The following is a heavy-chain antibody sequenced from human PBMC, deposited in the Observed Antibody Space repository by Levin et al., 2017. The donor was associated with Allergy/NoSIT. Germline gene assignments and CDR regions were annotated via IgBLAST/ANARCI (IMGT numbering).Heavy chain of an antibody. V-gene: IGHV4-30-4*01. CDR3: ARYYYDSSGHAHLAEYFQH. J-gene: IGHJ1*01. D-gene: IGHD3-22*01. CDR1: GGSISSGDYY. Sequence: SQTLSLTCTVSGGSISSGDYYWRWIRQPPGKGLEWIGYIYYSGSTYYNPSLKSRVTISLDTSKNQFSLKLSSVTAADTAVYYCARYYYDSSGHAHLAEYFQHWGQGTLVTVSS. CDR2: IYYSGST.